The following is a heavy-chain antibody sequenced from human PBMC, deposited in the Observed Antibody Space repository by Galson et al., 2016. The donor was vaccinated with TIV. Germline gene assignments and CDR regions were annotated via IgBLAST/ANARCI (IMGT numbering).Heavy chain of an antibody. CDR1: GDTFISYP. D-gene: IGHD5-18*01. CDR3: AKDRNTAMDTYHHYYGMDV. V-gene: IGHV1-69*13. CDR2: FIPLFGTA. Sequence: SVKASCKASGDTFISYPLNWVRQAPGQGLEWMGGFIPLFGTANYAQKFQGRVTITADESTSTIYMELSSLRSEDTAIYYCAKDRNTAMDTYHHYYGMDVWGQGTTVTVSS. J-gene: IGHJ6*02.